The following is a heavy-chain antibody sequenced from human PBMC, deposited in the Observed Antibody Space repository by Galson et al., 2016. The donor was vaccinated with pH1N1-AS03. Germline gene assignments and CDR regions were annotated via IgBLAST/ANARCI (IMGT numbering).Heavy chain of an antibody. V-gene: IGHV3-33*01. CDR2: IRHDANYK. CDR1: GFSLTSYV. CDR3: ARDTRDPNFSGWSGGFDP. Sequence: SLRLSCAASGFSLTSYVMHWLRQAPGKGLEWVAVIRHDANYKDYAESVKGRFTISRDNSKNTLYLQMNSLKDEDTAVYYCARDTRDPNFSGWSGGFDPWGQGTLVTVSS. J-gene: IGHJ5*02. D-gene: IGHD6-19*01.